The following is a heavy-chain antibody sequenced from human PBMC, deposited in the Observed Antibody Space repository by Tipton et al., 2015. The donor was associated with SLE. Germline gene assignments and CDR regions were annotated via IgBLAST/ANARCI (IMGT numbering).Heavy chain of an antibody. CDR3: AREFLNPVTTVHYYFDL. Sequence: TLSLTCTVSGGTFNNYYWSWIRQPAGGGLEWIGRIYTNENTNYNPSLKSRVTMSVDTSKNHFSLKLISVTAADTAVYYCAREFLNPVTTVHYYFDLWGRGTLVTVSS. CDR2: IYTNENT. CDR1: GGTFNNYY. D-gene: IGHD4-11*01. V-gene: IGHV4-4*07. J-gene: IGHJ2*01.